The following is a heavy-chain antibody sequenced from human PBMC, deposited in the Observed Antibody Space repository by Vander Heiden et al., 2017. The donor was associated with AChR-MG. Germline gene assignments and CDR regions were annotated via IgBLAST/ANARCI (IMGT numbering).Heavy chain of an antibody. V-gene: IGHV1-69*04. Sequence: QVQLVQSGAEVTKPGSSVKVSCKASGGTFSSYAISWVRQAPGQGLEWMGRIIPILGIANYAQKFQGRVTITADKSTSTAYMELSSLRSEDTAVYYCARDDDWNDVPGVYYYGMDVWGQGTTVTVSS. CDR3: ARDDDWNDVPGVYYYGMDV. D-gene: IGHD1-1*01. J-gene: IGHJ6*02. CDR2: IIPILGIA. CDR1: GGTFSSYA.